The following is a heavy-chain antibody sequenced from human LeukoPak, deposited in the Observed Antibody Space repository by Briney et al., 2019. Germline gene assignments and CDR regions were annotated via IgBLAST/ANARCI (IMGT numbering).Heavy chain of an antibody. CDR3: AKAIGGGATSLDF. D-gene: IGHD1-26*01. CDR1: GFSFSSYG. J-gene: IGHJ4*02. CDR2: IWYDGSNK. Sequence: GGSLRLSCAASGFSFSSYGMHWVRQAPGKGLEWVTFIWYDGSNKYYADSVKGRFTISRDNSKNTLYLQMNSLRGDDTAVYFCAKAIGGGATSLDFWGQGTLVTVSS. V-gene: IGHV3-30*02.